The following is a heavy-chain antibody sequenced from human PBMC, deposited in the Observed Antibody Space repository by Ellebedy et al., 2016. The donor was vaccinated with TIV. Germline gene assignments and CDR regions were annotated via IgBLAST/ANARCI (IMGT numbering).Heavy chain of an antibody. CDR3: AKDSGRSGWYFDL. J-gene: IGHJ2*01. D-gene: IGHD3-10*01. CDR1: GFTFSNYA. CDR2: LTTGGVT. Sequence: GESLKISCVVSGFTFSNYAMRWFRQAPGKGLEWVSALTTGGVTFYAEPVKGRFTISRDNSKNTRNVQMNSLRVEDTAVYYCAKDSGRSGWYFDLWGCGTLVTVSS. V-gene: IGHV3-23*01.